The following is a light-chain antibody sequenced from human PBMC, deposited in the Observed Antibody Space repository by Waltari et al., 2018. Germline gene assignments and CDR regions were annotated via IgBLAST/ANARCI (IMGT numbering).Light chain of an antibody. CDR1: SSAIGHYHY. CDR3: SSFTTSSTLVV. J-gene: IGLJ2*01. CDR2: DVS. Sequence: QSALTQPASVSGSPGQSITISCTATSSAIGHYHYVSWYQQYPGRAPKLLISDVSLRPSGVSDRFSGSKSGNTASLTISALQADDEADYYCSSFTTSSTLVVFGGGTKLTVL. V-gene: IGLV2-14*03.